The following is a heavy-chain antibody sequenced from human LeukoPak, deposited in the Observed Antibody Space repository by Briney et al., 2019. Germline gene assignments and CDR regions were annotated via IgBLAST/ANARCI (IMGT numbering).Heavy chain of an antibody. CDR1: GFTFSSYW. V-gene: IGHV3-7*01. J-gene: IGHJ5*02. CDR2: IKQDGSEK. D-gene: IGHD4-17*01. CDR3: ASLTVTDNWFDP. Sequence: GGSLRLSCAASGFTFSSYWMSWVRQAPGKGLEWVANIKQDGSEKCYVDSVKGRFTISGDNAKNSLYLQMNSLRAEDTAVYYCASLTVTDNWFDPWGQGALVTVSS.